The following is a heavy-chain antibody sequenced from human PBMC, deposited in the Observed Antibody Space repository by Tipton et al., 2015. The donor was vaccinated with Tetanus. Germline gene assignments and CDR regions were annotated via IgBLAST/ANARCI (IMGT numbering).Heavy chain of an antibody. D-gene: IGHD6-19*01. CDR2: ISNDGSEK. J-gene: IGHJ4*02. CDR3: AKGTRSGWYGYFDH. V-gene: IGHV3-30*18. CDR1: GFTFRRNG. Sequence: SLRLSCAASGFTFRRNGMHWVRQAPGKGLEWVAVISNDGSEKYYADSVKGRFTISRDNSKNTLYVQMNSLRAEDTAVYYCAKGTRSGWYGYFDHWGQGTLVTVSS.